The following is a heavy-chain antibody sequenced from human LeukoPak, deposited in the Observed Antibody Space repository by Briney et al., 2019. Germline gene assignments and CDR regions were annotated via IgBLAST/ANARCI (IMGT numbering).Heavy chain of an antibody. J-gene: IGHJ5*02. CDR2: ISWNSGSI. V-gene: IGHV3-9*01. Sequence: GGSLRLSCAASGFTFDDYAMHWVRHAPGKGLEWVSGISWNSGSIGYADSVKGRFTISRDNAKNSLYLQMNSLRAEDTALYYCAKARGTYYGSGFDPWGQGTLVTVSS. CDR1: GFTFDDYA. CDR3: AKARGTYYGSGFDP. D-gene: IGHD3-10*01.